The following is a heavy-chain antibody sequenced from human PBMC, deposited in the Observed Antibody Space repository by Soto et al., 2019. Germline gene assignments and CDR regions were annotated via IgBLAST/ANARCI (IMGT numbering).Heavy chain of an antibody. CDR2: IVVGSGNT. Sequence: ASVKVSCKASGFTFTSSAVQWVRQARGQRLEWIGWIVVGSGNTNYAQKFQERVTITRDMSTSTAYMELSSLRTEDTAVDYCAADPRTSYYMDVWGKGTTVTVSS. V-gene: IGHV1-58*01. CDR1: GFTFTSSA. CDR3: AADPRTSYYMDV. J-gene: IGHJ6*03.